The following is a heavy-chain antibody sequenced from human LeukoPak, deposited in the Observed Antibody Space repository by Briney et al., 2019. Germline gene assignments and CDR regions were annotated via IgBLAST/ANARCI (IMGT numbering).Heavy chain of an antibody. CDR3: ATGDYGAFDI. CDR1: GFIFSSYS. J-gene: IGHJ3*02. V-gene: IGHV3-21*01. CDR2: ISSSSSYI. Sequence: GGSLRLSCVASGFIFSSYSMNWVRQAPGKGLEWVSSISSSSSYIYYADSVKGRLTISRDNAKNSLYLQMNSLRAEDTAVYYCATGDYGAFDIWGQGTMVTVSS. D-gene: IGHD4-17*01.